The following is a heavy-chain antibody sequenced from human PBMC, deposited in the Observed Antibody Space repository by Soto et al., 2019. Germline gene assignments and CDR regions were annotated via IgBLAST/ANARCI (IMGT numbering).Heavy chain of an antibody. CDR1: GFTFSDYY. J-gene: IGHJ4*02. Sequence: GGSLRLSRAASGFTFSDYYMSWIRQAPGKGLEWVSYISSSSDYTNYGDSVKGRFTISRDNAKNSLYLQMNSLRAEDTAMYYCASSHDSGSFGTFDYWGLGTLVTVSS. D-gene: IGHD3-10*01. CDR2: ISSSSDYT. CDR3: ASSHDSGSFGTFDY. V-gene: IGHV3-11*06.